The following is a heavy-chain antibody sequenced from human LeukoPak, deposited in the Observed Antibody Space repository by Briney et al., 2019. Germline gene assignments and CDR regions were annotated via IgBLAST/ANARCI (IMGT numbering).Heavy chain of an antibody. D-gene: IGHD1-26*01. V-gene: IGHV1-18*01. CDR3: ARDIVGATQTGSYYYYYYGMDA. J-gene: IGHJ6*02. CDR1: GYTFTSYG. Sequence: ASVKVSCKASGYTFTSYGISWVRQAPGQGLEWMGWISVYNGNTNYAQKLQGRVTMTTDTSTSTAYMELRSLGSDDTAVYYCARDIVGATQTGSYYYYYYGMDAWGQGTTVTVSS. CDR2: ISVYNGNT.